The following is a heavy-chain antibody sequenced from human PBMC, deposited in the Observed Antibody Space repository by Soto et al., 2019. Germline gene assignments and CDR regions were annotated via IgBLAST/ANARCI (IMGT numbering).Heavy chain of an antibody. Sequence: SVKVSCKASGGTFSSYAISWVRQAPGQGLEWMGGIIPIFGTANYAQKFQGRVTITADESTSTAYMEQSSLRSEDTAVYYCAREPQQLVHAGYYFDYWGRGTLVTVSS. V-gene: IGHV1-69*13. D-gene: IGHD6-13*01. CDR1: GGTFSSYA. CDR2: IIPIFGTA. J-gene: IGHJ4*02. CDR3: AREPQQLVHAGYYFDY.